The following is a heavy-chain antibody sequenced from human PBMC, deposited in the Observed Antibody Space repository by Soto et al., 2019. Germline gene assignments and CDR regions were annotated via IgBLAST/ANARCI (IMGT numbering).Heavy chain of an antibody. Sequence: GGSLRLSCAASGFTFSSYGMHWVRQAPGKGLEWVAVISYDGSNKYYADSVKGRFTISRDNSKNTLYLQMNSLRAEDTAVYYCAKDRLGGYEKHLVMDVWGKGTTVTVSS. CDR3: AKDRLGGYEKHLVMDV. J-gene: IGHJ6*04. V-gene: IGHV3-30*18. CDR1: GFTFSSYG. D-gene: IGHD5-12*01. CDR2: ISYDGSNK.